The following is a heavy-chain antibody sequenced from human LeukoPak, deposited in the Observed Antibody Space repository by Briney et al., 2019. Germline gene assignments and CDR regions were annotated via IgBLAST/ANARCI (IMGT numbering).Heavy chain of an antibody. V-gene: IGHV3-48*01. D-gene: IGHD3-9*01. Sequence: GGSLRLSCAASGFTFNTYSMNWVRQAQGKGLEWLSYVKSGNYDIQYADSVTGRFTVSRDSATNSLYLQMNDLKAEDTAVYYCARDSDWAFDYWGQGSLVTVSS. J-gene: IGHJ4*02. CDR2: VKSGNYDI. CDR3: ARDSDWAFDY. CDR1: GFTFNTYS.